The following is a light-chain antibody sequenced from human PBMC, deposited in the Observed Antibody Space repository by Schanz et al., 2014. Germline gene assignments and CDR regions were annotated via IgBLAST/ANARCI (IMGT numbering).Light chain of an antibody. V-gene: IGLV2-14*01. CDR2: DVS. Sequence: QSALTQPASVSGSPGQWITISCTGTSSDVGGYNYVSWFQQHAGKAPKVMIYDVSNRPSGVSHRFSGSKSGNTASLTISGLQPEDEADYYCSSYTSSDNLVFGGGTKLTVV. J-gene: IGLJ3*02. CDR3: SSYTSSDNLV. CDR1: SSDVGGYNY.